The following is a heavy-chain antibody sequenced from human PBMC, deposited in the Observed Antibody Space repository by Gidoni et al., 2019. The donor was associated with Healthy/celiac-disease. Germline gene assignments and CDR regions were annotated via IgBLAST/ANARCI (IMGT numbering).Heavy chain of an antibody. J-gene: IGHJ6*02. V-gene: IGHV3-43*01. CDR1: GFTFDDYT. D-gene: IGHD2-21*01. Sequence: EVQLVESGGVVVQPGGSLRLSCAASGFTFDDYTMHWVRQAPGKGLEWVSLISWDGGSTYYADSVKGRFTISRDNSKNSLYLQMNSLRTEDTALYYCAKDQGVADGMDVWGQGTTVTVSS. CDR2: ISWDGGST. CDR3: AKDQGVADGMDV.